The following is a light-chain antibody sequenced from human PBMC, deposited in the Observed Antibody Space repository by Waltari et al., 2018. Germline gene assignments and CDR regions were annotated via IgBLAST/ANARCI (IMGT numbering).Light chain of an antibody. CDR1: QNIASY. V-gene: IGKV3-11*01. J-gene: IGKJ1*01. CDR2: DAF. CDR3: QQRRNWPWT. Sequence: ETVLTQSPAPLSLSPGDRAPFSCKASQNIASYLAWYQQKPGQALRFLIFDAFNRPTGIPARFSGSRSGTDFNLTISSLESEDFAIYYCQQRRNWPWTFGQGTRVEIK.